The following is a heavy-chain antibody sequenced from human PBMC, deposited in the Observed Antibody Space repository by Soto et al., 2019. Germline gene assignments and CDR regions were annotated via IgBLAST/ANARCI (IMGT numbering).Heavy chain of an antibody. V-gene: IGHV3-23*01. Sequence: GSLRLSCAASGFNFNRYAMSWVRQAPWRGLEWVSHIGANGDSTYYADSVKGRFTISRDNSKNMLFLQMNSLRAEDTAIYYCAKKVNSGPGSQYFDYWGQGTLVTVSS. J-gene: IGHJ4*02. CDR3: AKKVNSGPGSQYFDY. D-gene: IGHD3-10*01. CDR1: GFNFNRYA. CDR2: IGANGDST.